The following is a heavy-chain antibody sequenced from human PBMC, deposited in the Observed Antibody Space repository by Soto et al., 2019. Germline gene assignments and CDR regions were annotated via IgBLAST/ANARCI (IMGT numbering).Heavy chain of an antibody. J-gene: IGHJ3*01. CDR1: GFQFSSYE. D-gene: IGHD6-6*01. V-gene: IGHV3-48*03. Sequence: EVQLAESGGGLVQPGGSLRLSCAASGFQFSSYEMNWVRQAPGKGLEWVAHISHSGATIFYTDSVKGRFTISRDNTNNSLCLHMNSLRADDTAIYYCARGAFWYTTSTTDDAFDVWGQGTVVTVSS. CDR2: ISHSGATI. CDR3: ARGAFWYTTSTTDDAFDV.